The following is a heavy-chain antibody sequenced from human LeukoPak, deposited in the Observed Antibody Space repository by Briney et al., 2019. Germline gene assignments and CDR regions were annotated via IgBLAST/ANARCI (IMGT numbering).Heavy chain of an antibody. CDR2: ISYDGSDR. Sequence: GGPLRLSCAASGFTFSSYGMHWVRQAPGKGLEWVAAISYDGSDRYYADSVKGRFTISKDNSKNTLSLQMNSLRAEDTAVFFCAKDLRYCSGTSCYEASGMDVWGQGTTVTVSS. J-gene: IGHJ6*02. D-gene: IGHD2-2*01. CDR3: AKDLRYCSGTSCYEASGMDV. V-gene: IGHV3-30*18. CDR1: GFTFSSYG.